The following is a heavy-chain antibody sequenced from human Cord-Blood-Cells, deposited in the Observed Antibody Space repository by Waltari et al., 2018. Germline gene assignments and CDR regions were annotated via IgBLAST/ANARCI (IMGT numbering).Heavy chain of an antibody. CDR3: ARERGSYFDY. D-gene: IGHD1-26*01. Sequence: QVQLVESAGGVVQPGRSLRLSCAATGFAFSSFGIHRVRQAPGKGLEWVAVIWYDGSNKYYADSVKGRFTIARDNSKNTLYLQMNSLRAEDTAVYYCARERGSYFDYWGQGTLVTVSS. V-gene: IGHV3-33*01. CDR1: GFAFSSFG. CDR2: IWYDGSNK. J-gene: IGHJ4*02.